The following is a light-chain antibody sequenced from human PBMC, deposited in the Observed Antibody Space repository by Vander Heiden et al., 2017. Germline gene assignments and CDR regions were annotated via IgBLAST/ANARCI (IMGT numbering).Light chain of an antibody. J-gene: IGLJ1*01. CDR2: RNN. CDR1: SSNIGSNY. V-gene: IGLV1-47*01. Sequence: QSVLTQPPSASGTPGPRVTISCSGSSSNIGSNYVYWYQQLPGTAPKLLIDRNNQRPSGVPDRFSGSKSGTSASLAISGLRSEDEADYYCAAWDDSLSGLYVFGTGTKVTVL. CDR3: AAWDDSLSGLYV.